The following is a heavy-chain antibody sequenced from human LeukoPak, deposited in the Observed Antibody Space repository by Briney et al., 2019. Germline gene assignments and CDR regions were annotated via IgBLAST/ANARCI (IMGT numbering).Heavy chain of an antibody. J-gene: IGHJ4*02. D-gene: IGHD6-13*01. V-gene: IGHV3-7*03. CDR1: GFMFSSNW. CDR2: IKQDGSEK. Sequence: GGSLRLSCAASGFMFSSNWMSWVRQVPGKGLEWVANIKQDGSEKYYVDSVKGRFTISRDNAKNSLHLQMNSLRAEDTAVYYCARGNGYSSSPFDYWGQGTLVTVSS. CDR3: ARGNGYSSSPFDY.